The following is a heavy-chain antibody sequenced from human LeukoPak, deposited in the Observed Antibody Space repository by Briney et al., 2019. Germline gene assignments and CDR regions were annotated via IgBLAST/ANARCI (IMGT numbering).Heavy chain of an antibody. D-gene: IGHD3-3*01. J-gene: IGHJ6*03. V-gene: IGHV3-21*01. CDR1: RFTLSNYN. Sequence: GGSLRLSCVSSRFTLSNYNMNWVRQAPGKGLEWVSSISSSSSYIYYADSVKGRFTISRDNAKNSLYPQMNSLRAEDTAVYYCARDASSLFRLPIFGVVTQSANYYYYYMDVWGKGTTVTVSS. CDR2: ISSSSSYI. CDR3: ARDASSLFRLPIFGVVTQSANYYYYYMDV.